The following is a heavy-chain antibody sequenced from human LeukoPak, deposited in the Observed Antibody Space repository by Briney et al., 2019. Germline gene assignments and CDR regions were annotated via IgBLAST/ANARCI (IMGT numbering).Heavy chain of an antibody. V-gene: IGHV3-20*04. CDR1: GFVFADYG. CDR3: ARVYLSQQLVPGLDY. CDR2: INWNGSFT. D-gene: IGHD6-13*01. J-gene: IGHJ4*02. Sequence: GGSLRLSCAAYGFVFADYGMSWVRQAPGKGLEWVSGINWNGSFTGYADSVKGRFTISRDNAKNSLYLQMNSLRAEDTALYYCARVYLSQQLVPGLDYWGQGTLVTVSS.